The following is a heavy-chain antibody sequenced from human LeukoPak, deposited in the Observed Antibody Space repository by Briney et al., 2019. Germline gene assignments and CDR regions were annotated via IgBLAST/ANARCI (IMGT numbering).Heavy chain of an antibody. J-gene: IGHJ4*02. CDR2: TFYRSKWYN. CDR1: GDSVSSNTAA. CDR3: ARDGWPAFDF. D-gene: IGHD2-15*01. Sequence: SQTLSLTCAISGDSVSSNTAAWNWIRKSPSRGLEWLGRTFYRSKWYNDYAVSVKSRTTINTDTSKNHFSLQLTSVTPEDTAVYYCARDGWPAFDFWGQGTLVTVSS. V-gene: IGHV6-1*01.